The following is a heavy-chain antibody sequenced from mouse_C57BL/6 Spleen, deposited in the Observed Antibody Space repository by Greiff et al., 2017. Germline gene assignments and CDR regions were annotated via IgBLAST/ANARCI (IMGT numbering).Heavy chain of an antibody. CDR1: GYTFTDYY. CDR3: ERQGKTYYSNNYFDY. D-gene: IGHD2-5*01. CDR2: IYPGSGNT. J-gene: IGHJ2*01. V-gene: IGHV1-84*01. Sequence: QVQLQQPGPELVKPGASVKISCKASGYTFTDYYINWVKQRPGRGLEWIGWIYPGSGNTKYNEKFKGKATLTVDTSSSTAYMQLSSLTSEDSAVFFCERQGKTYYSNNYFDYWGQGTTLTVSS.